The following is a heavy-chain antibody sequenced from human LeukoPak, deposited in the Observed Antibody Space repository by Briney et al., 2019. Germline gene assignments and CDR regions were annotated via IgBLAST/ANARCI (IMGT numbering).Heavy chain of an antibody. CDR2: IYYSGYT. CDR3: ARGGTRQSSTWYVRWFDP. CDR1: GGSISSSSYY. D-gene: IGHD6-13*01. J-gene: IGHJ5*02. V-gene: IGHV4-39*07. Sequence: KPSETLSLTCTISGGSISSSSYYWGWIRQPPGKDLEWIGSIYYSGYTYNNPSLKSRVTISIDMSQNQFSLELSSVTAADTAVYYCARGGTRQSSTWYVRWFDPWGQGTLVSVSS.